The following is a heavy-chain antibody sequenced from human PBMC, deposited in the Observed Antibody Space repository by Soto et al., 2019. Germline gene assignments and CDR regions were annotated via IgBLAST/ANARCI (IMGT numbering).Heavy chain of an antibody. CDR3: ATRIAAAGHNAFDI. CDR1: GYTHTELS. CDR2: FDPEDGET. Sequence: GASVKVSCKVSGYTHTELSMHWVRHSPGKGLEWMGGFDPEDGETIYAQKFQGRVTMTEDTSTDTAYMELSSLRSEDTAVYYCATRIAAAGHNAFDIWGQGTMVTLS. J-gene: IGHJ3*02. V-gene: IGHV1-24*01. D-gene: IGHD6-13*01.